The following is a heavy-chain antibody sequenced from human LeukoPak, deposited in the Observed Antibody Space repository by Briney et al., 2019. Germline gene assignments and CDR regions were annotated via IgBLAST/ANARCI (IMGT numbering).Heavy chain of an antibody. Sequence: PSETLSLTCAVYGGSFSGYYWSWIRQPPGKRLEWIGEINHSGSTNYNPSLKSRVTISVDTSKNQFSLKLSSVTAADTAVYHCARGGIRYFDWSFDYWGQGTLVTVS. CDR1: GGSFSGYY. V-gene: IGHV4-34*01. J-gene: IGHJ4*02. D-gene: IGHD3-9*01. CDR2: INHSGST. CDR3: ARGGIRYFDWSFDY.